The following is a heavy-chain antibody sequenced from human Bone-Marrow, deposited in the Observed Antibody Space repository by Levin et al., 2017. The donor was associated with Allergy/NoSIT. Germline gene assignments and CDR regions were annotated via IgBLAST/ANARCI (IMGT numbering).Heavy chain of an antibody. Sequence: QAGGSLRLSCAASGFTFSSNSMNWVRQAPGKGLEWVSYISDSSSTIYYADSVKGRFTISRDNAKNTLYLQMNSLRAEDTAVYYCARDRRSGYADGYDYWGQGTLVTVSS. CDR1: GFTFSSNS. CDR2: ISDSSSTI. CDR3: ARDRRSGYADGYDY. D-gene: IGHD5-12*01. J-gene: IGHJ4*02. V-gene: IGHV3-48*01.